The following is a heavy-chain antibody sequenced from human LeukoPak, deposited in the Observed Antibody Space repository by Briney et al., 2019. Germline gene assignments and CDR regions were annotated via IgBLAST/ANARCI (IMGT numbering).Heavy chain of an antibody. CDR1: GFTFNGYA. Sequence: GGSLRLSCAASGFTFNGYAMSWVRQVPGKGLEWVSTISGSGGTTYYADSLKGRFTISRDNSKNMLFLQMNSLRAEDTAIYYCAKEDGGSGWYEPVEYWGQGTLVTASS. V-gene: IGHV3-23*01. CDR3: AKEDGGSGWYEPVEY. D-gene: IGHD6-19*01. J-gene: IGHJ4*02. CDR2: ISGSGGTT.